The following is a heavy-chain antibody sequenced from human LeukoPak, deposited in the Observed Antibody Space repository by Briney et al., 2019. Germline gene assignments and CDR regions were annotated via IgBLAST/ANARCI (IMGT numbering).Heavy chain of an antibody. CDR3: ARHSGTYFDF. Sequence: SGGSLRLSCAAFGFTFSTYWMTWVRQAPGQGLEWVANIKQDGTEKYYVDSVKGRFTISRDNAKNSLYLQMNSLRADDTAVYHCARHSGTYFDFWGQGTLVTVSS. CDR1: GFTFSTYW. CDR2: IKQDGTEK. J-gene: IGHJ4*02. D-gene: IGHD6-13*01. V-gene: IGHV3-7*01.